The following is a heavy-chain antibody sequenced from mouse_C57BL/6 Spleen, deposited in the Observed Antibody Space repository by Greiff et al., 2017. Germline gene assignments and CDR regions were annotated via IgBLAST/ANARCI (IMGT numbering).Heavy chain of an antibody. CDR2: INPNNGGT. J-gene: IGHJ4*01. V-gene: IGHV1-22*01. D-gene: IGHD1-1*01. CDR3: ARDYGSSFYYAMDY. CDR1: GYTFTDYN. Sequence: VQLKQSGPELVKPGASVKMSCKASGYTFTDYNMHWVKQSHGKSLEWIGYINPNNGGTSYNQKFKGKATLTENKSSSTAYMELRSLTSEDSAVYYCARDYGSSFYYAMDYWGQGTSVTVSS.